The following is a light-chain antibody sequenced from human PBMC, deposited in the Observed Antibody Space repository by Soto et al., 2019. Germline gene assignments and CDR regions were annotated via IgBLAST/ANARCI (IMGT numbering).Light chain of an antibody. CDR1: SSDIGAYDY. CDR3: LSFTTTSTHV. CDR2: EVN. J-gene: IGLJ1*01. Sequence: VLTQRASLSGSPGQSITISCTGTSSDIGAYDYVSWFQQHPGKAPKLMISEVNNRPSGVSNRFSGSKSGNTAYLTISGLQVEDEAEYFCLSFTTTSTHVFGTGTKVTVL. V-gene: IGLV2-14*01.